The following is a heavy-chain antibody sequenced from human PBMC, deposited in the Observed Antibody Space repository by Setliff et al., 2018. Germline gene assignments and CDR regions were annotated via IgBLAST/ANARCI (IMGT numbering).Heavy chain of an antibody. CDR2: IYPADSDT. D-gene: IGHD2-15*01. V-gene: IGHV5-51*01. Sequence: GESLKISCKGSGYSFSNYWIAWVRQMPGKGLEWMGIIYPADSDTKYSPSFQGRVTFSVDKSINTAYLQWSSLQASDTATYYCARVVGADGMGIDYWGQGTLVTVS. J-gene: IGHJ4*02. CDR1: GYSFSNYW. CDR3: ARVVGADGMGIDY.